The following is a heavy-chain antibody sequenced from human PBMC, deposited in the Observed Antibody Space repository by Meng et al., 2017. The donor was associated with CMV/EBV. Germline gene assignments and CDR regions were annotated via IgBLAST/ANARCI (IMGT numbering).Heavy chain of an antibody. CDR2: ISAYNGNT. J-gene: IGHJ6*02. Sequence: ASVKVSCKASGYTFTSYGISWVRQAPGQGLEWMGWISAYNGNTNYAQKLQGRDTMTTDTSTSTAYMELRSLRSDDTAVYYCAKVGHDFWSGVGVYYYGMDVWGQGTTVTVSS. D-gene: IGHD3-3*01. CDR1: GYTFTSYG. V-gene: IGHV1-18*01. CDR3: AKVGHDFWSGVGVYYYGMDV.